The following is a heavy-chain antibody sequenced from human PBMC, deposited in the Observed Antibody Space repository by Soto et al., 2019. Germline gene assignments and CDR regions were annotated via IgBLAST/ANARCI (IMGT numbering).Heavy chain of an antibody. CDR1: GGSISSYY. J-gene: IGHJ6*04. CDR3: ARDRGYGMDV. CDR2: IYYSGST. Sequence: SETLSLTCTVSGGSISSYYWSWIRQPPGKGLEWIGYIYYSGSTNYNPSLKSRVTISVDTSKNQFSLKLSSVTAADTAVYYCARDRGYGMDVWGKGTKVTVAS. V-gene: IGHV4-59*01. D-gene: IGHD3-16*01.